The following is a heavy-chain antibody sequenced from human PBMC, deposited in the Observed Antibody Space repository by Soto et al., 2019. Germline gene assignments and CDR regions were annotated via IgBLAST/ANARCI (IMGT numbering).Heavy chain of an antibody. V-gene: IGHV4-34*01. CDR2: INHSGST. CDR3: ARSTVTTLGLFDY. CDR1: GLSFSGYD. Sequence: PSETLSLTCAFYGLSFSGYDWSWLRQPPGKGLEWIGEINHSGSTNYNPSLKSRVTISVDTSKNQFSLKLSSVTAADTAVYYCARSTVTTLGLFDYWGQGTLVTGSS. J-gene: IGHJ4*01. D-gene: IGHD4-17*01.